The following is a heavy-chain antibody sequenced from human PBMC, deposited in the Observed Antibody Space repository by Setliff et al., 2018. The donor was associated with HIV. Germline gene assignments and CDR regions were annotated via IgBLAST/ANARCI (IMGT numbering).Heavy chain of an antibody. Sequence: SETLSLTCTVSGGSIFSHYWSRIRQPPGKGLEWIGYIYYSGSTNYNPSLKSRVTISVDTSKNQFSLKLSSVTAADTAVYYCASTGGYSYGFFDSWGQGALVTVSS. D-gene: IGHD5-18*01. CDR1: GGSIFSHY. CDR2: IYYSGST. J-gene: IGHJ4*02. CDR3: ASTGGYSYGFFDS. V-gene: IGHV4-59*11.